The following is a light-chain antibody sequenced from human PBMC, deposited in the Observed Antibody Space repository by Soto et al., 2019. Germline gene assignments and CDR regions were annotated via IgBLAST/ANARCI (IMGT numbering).Light chain of an antibody. CDR1: QAVNTR. J-gene: IGKJ1*01. CDR2: LAS. Sequence: EIVLTQSPATLSSFPGDRVTLSCRASQAVNTRLAWYQHRPGQAPSLLIYLASNRAAGVPARFSGSGSGTDFTLTISDVEPEDFAVYYCHQRQSWPRTFGQGTKV. CDR3: HQRQSWPRT. V-gene: IGKV3-11*01.